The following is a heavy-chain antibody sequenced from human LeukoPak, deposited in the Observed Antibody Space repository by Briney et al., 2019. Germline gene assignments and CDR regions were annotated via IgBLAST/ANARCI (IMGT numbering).Heavy chain of an antibody. D-gene: IGHD3-22*01. Sequence: GGSLRLSCAASGFTFSNYWMHWVRQVPGKGLVWVSRIDGGGNNRNYADSVKGRFSISRDNVKSTLYLQMNSRRAEDTAVYYCARGPGSSGGAYVGDYWGHGTLVTVSS. J-gene: IGHJ4*01. CDR2: IDGGGNNR. CDR1: GFTFSNYW. V-gene: IGHV3-74*01. CDR3: ARGPGSSGGAYVGDY.